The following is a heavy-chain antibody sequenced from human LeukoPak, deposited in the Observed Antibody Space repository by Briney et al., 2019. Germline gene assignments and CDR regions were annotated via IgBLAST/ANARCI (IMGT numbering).Heavy chain of an antibody. V-gene: IGHV3-30*04. CDR3: ARVRYYGSGFFDP. CDR2: ISYDGRNK. D-gene: IGHD3-10*01. CDR1: GFTFSSYA. J-gene: IGHJ5*02. Sequence: GSLRLSCAASGFTFSSYAMHWVRQAPGKGLEWVAVISYDGRNKYYADSVKGRFTISRDNSKNTLYLQMNSLRAEDTAVYYCARVRYYGSGFFDPWGQGTLVTVSS.